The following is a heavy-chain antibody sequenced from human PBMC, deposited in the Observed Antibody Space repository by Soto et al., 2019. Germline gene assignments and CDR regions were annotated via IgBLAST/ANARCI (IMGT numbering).Heavy chain of an antibody. CDR2: SIPTIGTA. D-gene: IGHD5-12*01. CDR1: GGTFNNYP. CDR3: ARGRGYSGDDHYYYFDMDV. J-gene: IGHJ6*02. Sequence: SVKVSCKASGGTFNNYPITWVRQAPGEGLEWMGGSIPTIGTANYAQNFQGRVTISVDESTSTAYMELSSLRSEDTAVYYCARGRGYSGDDHYYYFDMDVWGQGTTVTVSS. V-gene: IGHV1-69*13.